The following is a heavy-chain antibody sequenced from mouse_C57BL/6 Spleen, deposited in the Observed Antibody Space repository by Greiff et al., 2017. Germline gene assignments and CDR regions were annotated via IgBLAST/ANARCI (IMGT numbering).Heavy chain of an antibody. V-gene: IGHV3-6*01. CDR2: ISYDGSN. CDR3: AREHYSFDY. CDR1: GYSITSGYY. Sequence: EVHLVESGPGLVKPSQSLSLTCSVTGYSITSGYYWNWIRQFPGNKLEWMGYISYDGSNNYNPSLKNRISITRDTSKNQFFLKLNSVTTEDTATYYCAREHYSFDYWGQGTTLTVSS. D-gene: IGHD1-1*01. J-gene: IGHJ2*01.